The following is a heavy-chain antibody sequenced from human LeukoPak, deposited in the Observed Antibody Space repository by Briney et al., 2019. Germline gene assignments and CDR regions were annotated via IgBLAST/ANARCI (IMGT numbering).Heavy chain of an antibody. Sequence: PSETLSLTCAVYGGSFSGYYWSWIRQPPGKGLEWIGEINHSGSTNYSPSLKSRVTISVDTSKNQFSLKLNSVTAADTAVYYCARDREAQLVLFAFDIWGQGTMVTVSS. CDR2: INHSGST. CDR3: ARDREAQLVLFAFDI. D-gene: IGHD6-6*01. CDR1: GGSFSGYY. V-gene: IGHV4-34*01. J-gene: IGHJ3*02.